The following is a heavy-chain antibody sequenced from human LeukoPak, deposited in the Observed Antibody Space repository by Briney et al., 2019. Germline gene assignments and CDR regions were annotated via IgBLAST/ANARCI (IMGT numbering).Heavy chain of an antibody. V-gene: IGHV3-48*01. CDR1: GFTFSGYS. D-gene: IGHD2-2*01. CDR2: IHSSSGTI. Sequence: AGGSLRLSCAASGFTFSGYSMIWVRQAPGKGLEWIAYIHSSSGTIYYADSVKGRFTISRDNAKNSLYLQMNSLRADDSAVYYCAGTSTTCCNYWGQGTLVTVSS. CDR3: AGTSTTCCNY. J-gene: IGHJ4*02.